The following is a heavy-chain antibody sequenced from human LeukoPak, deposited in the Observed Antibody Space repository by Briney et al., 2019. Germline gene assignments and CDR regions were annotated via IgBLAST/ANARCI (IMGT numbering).Heavy chain of an antibody. V-gene: IGHV3-23*01. CDR2: ISGSGGST. Sequence: GGSLRLSCAASGFTFSSYAMSWVRQAPGKGLEWVSAISGSGGSTYYADSVKGRFTISRDNSKNTLYLQMNSLRAEDTAVYYCAVAAGPGVATPMQSWGQGPLVTVSS. D-gene: IGHD5-12*01. CDR1: GFTFSSYA. J-gene: IGHJ5*02. CDR3: AVAAGPGVATPMQS.